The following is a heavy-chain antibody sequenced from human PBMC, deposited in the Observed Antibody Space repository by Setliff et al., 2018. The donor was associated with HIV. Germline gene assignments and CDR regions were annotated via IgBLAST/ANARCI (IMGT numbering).Heavy chain of an antibody. Sequence: GGSPRLSCAASGFTFNNYGMHWVRQAPGKGLEWVAFIQYDGSNKYYADSVKGRFTISRDNSKNTLYLQMNSLRAEDTAVYYCARSYYYDSSVGYWGQGTLVTVSS. J-gene: IGHJ4*02. D-gene: IGHD3-22*01. CDR3: ARSYYYDSSVGY. V-gene: IGHV3-30*02. CDR2: IQYDGSNK. CDR1: GFTFNNYG.